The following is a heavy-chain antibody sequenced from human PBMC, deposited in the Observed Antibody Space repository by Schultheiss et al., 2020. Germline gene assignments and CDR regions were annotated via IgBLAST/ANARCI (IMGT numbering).Heavy chain of an antibody. J-gene: IGHJ4*02. Sequence: GGSLRLSCAASGFTFDDYTMHWVRQAPGKGLEWVSLISWDGGSTYYADSVKGRFTISRDNAKNSLYLQMNSLRAEDTAVYYCARDPYPYDFWSGYYSSLNLYDFDYWGQGTMVTVSS. CDR3: ARDPYPYDFWSGYYSSLNLYDFDY. CDR2: ISWDGGST. D-gene: IGHD3-3*01. CDR1: GFTFDDYT. V-gene: IGHV3-43*01.